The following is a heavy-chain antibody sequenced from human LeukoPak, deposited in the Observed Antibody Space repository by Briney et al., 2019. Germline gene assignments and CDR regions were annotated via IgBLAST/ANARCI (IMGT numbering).Heavy chain of an antibody. J-gene: IGHJ3*02. CDR2: ISYDGRDK. CDR1: GFTFSSYA. V-gene: IGHV3-30*04. CDR3: DAFDT. D-gene: IGHD2-2*01. Sequence: PGGSLRLSCTASGFTFSSYAMHWVRQAPGRGLECVALISYDGRDKKYSESVKGRFTISRDNSKNTLYLQMTSLRVDDSAVYDADAFDTWGQGTMVTVSS.